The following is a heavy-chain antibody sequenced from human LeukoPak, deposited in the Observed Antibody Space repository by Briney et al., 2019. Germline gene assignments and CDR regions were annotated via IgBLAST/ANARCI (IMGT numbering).Heavy chain of an antibody. CDR1: GYTFTAYY. CDR2: INPSYGDT. Sequence: ASVKVSCKASGYTFTAYYLHWVRQAPGQGLEWMGWINPSYGDTNYAQKFQGRVTMTRDTSISTAYMELSSLRSEDTAVYYCARDGYYYGSGSGFDPWGQGTLVTVSS. CDR3: ARDGYYYGSGSGFDP. J-gene: IGHJ5*02. D-gene: IGHD3-10*01. V-gene: IGHV1-2*02.